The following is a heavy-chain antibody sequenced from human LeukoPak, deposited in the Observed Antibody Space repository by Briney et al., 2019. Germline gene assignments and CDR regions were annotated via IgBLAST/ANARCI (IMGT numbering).Heavy chain of an antibody. CDR2: ISWNSGSI. J-gene: IGHJ3*02. D-gene: IGHD4-17*01. CDR3: AKARTVTTLGNAFDI. Sequence: GGSLRLSCAASGFTFSSYAMHWVRQAPGKGLEWVSGISWNSGSIGYADSVKGRFTISRDNAKNSLYLQMNSLRAEDTALYYCAKARTVTTLGNAFDIWGQGTMVTVSS. V-gene: IGHV3-9*01. CDR1: GFTFSSYA.